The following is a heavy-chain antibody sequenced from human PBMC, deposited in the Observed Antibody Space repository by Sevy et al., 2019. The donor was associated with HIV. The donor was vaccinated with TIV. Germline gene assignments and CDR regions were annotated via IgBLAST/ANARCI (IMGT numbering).Heavy chain of an antibody. Sequence: GGSLRLSCAVSGFSFDSYGMTWVRQAPGKGLEWVSGISGSGSRTYYADSVKGRFIISRDNSKNTLDLQMNSLRSEDKGRYYRAKGGGGHYDPDEIGYYFYYYNMDVWGKGTTVTVSS. J-gene: IGHJ6*03. CDR3: AKGGGGHYDPDEIGYYFYYYNMDV. D-gene: IGHD3-22*01. V-gene: IGHV3-23*01. CDR1: GFSFDSYG. CDR2: ISGSGSRT.